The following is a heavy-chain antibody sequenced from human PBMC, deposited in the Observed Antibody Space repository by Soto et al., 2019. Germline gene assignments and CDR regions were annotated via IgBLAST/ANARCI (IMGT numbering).Heavy chain of an antibody. J-gene: IGHJ3*02. CDR1: GGFVSSGSYY. CDR3: ARVERGTATTVVDAFDI. D-gene: IGHD1-1*01. Sequence: QVQLQQWGAGLLKPSETLSLTCAVYGGFVSSGSYYWSWIRQPPGKGLEWIGEMSHSGGTHFNPSLKSRATISVDTSKNQFSLKVSSVTAADTALYYCARVERGTATTVVDAFDIWGPGTMVTVSS. CDR2: MSHSGGT. V-gene: IGHV4-34*01.